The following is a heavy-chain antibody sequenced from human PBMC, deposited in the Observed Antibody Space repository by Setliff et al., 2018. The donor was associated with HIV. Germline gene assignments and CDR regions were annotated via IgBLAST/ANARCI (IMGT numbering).Heavy chain of an antibody. V-gene: IGHV4-31*11. CDR1: GGSINTGGYY. J-gene: IGHJ5*02. D-gene: IGHD3-10*01. CDR3: SRGTYYKGLDP. CDR2: IYYTGTT. Sequence: SETLSLTCVVSGGSINTGGYYWTWIRQVPGKGLEWIGSIYYTGTTNYNPSLGSRLTISIDTSQNHFSLKLTSVTAADTALYFCSRGTYYKGLDPWGQGTLGTVS.